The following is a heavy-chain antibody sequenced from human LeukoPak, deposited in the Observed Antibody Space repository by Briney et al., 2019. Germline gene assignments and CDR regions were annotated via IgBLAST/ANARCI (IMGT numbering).Heavy chain of an antibody. J-gene: IGHJ6*03. CDR3: AGGVGEWELGYYYMDV. Sequence: GASVKVSCKASGYTFTSYDINWVRQATGQGLEWMGWMNPNSGNTGYAQKLQGRVTITRNTSISTAYMELSSLRSEDTAVYYCAGGVGEWELGYYYMDVWGKGTTVTVSS. V-gene: IGHV1-8*03. CDR1: GYTFTSYD. CDR2: MNPNSGNT. D-gene: IGHD1-26*01.